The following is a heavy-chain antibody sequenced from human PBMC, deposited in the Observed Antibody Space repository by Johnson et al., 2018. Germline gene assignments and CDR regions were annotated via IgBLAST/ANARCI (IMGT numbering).Heavy chain of an antibody. CDR2: ISNDGASK. J-gene: IGHJ3*02. D-gene: IGHD5-24*01. CDR1: GFTFSNHA. CDR3: ARGLLRDGYIYGAFDI. Sequence: QVQLRESGGGLVQPGGSLRLSCAASGFTFSNHAMHWVRQAPGKGLEWLGVISNDGASKYYADSVTGRFTISRDNSKNTLYLQMNRPRAGDTGVYFCARGLLRDGYIYGAFDIWGQGTMLTVYS. V-gene: IGHV3-30-3*01.